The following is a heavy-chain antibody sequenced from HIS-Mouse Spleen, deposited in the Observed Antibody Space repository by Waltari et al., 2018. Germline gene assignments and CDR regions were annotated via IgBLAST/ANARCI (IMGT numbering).Heavy chain of an antibody. CDR2: IDYSGRT. CDR3: AREIPYSSSWYDWYFDL. CDR1: GGSISSSSYY. V-gene: IGHV4-39*07. J-gene: IGHJ2*01. Sequence: QLQLQESGPGLVKPSETLSLTCTVSGGSISSSSYYWGWIRQRPGKGLEWIGSIDYSGRTYYNPSLKSRVTISVDTSKNQFSLKLSSVTAADTAVYYCAREIPYSSSWYDWYFDLWGRGTLVTVSS. D-gene: IGHD6-13*01.